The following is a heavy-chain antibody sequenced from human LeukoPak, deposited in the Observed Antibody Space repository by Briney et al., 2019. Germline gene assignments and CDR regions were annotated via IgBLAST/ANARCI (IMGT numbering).Heavy chain of an antibody. CDR3: AGGRPLRGVIPDY. J-gene: IGHJ4*02. CDR1: GGSISSYY. D-gene: IGHD3-10*01. V-gene: IGHV4-59*01. CDR2: IYYSGST. Sequence: SETLSLTCTVSGGSISSYYWSWIRQPPGKGLEWIGYIYYSGSTNYNPSLKSRVTISVDTSKNQFSLKLSSVTAADTAVYYRAGGRPLRGVIPDYWGQGTLVTVSS.